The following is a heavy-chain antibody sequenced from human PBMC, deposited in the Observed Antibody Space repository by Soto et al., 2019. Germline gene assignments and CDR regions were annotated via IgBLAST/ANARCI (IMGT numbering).Heavy chain of an antibody. D-gene: IGHD2-15*01. Sequence: PSETLSLTCTVSGGSVSSGSYYWSWIRQPPGKGLEWIGYIYYSGSTNYNPSLKSRVTISVDTSKNQFSLKLSSVTAADTATYYCAHRRCSGGSCYNVFDIWGQGAMVTVSS. V-gene: IGHV4-61*01. CDR1: GGSVSSGSYY. J-gene: IGHJ3*02. CDR3: AHRRCSGGSCYNVFDI. CDR2: IYYSGST.